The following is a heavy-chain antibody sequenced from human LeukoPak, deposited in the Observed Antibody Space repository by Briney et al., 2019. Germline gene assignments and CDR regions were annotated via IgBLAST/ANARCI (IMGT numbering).Heavy chain of an antibody. CDR3: AGNYYDSSGPTDY. CDR1: GFTFSSYS. CDR2: IKEDGSVK. J-gene: IGHJ4*02. D-gene: IGHD3-22*01. Sequence: GGSLRLSCAASGFTFSSYSMNWVRQAPGKGLEWVATIKEDGSVKNYVDSVKGRFTISRDNAKDSLYLQMNSLRVEDTAVYYCAGNYYDSSGPTDYWGQGTLVTVSS. V-gene: IGHV3-7*03.